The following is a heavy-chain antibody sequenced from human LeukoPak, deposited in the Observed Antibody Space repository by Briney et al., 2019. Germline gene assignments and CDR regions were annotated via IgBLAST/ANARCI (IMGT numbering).Heavy chain of an antibody. CDR2: INHSGST. Sequence: PSETLSLTCAVYGGSFSGYYWGWIRQPPGKGLEWIGEINHSGSTNYNPSLKSRVTISVDTSKNQFSLKLSSVTAADTAVYYCARHIEGLEMATLVVWGQGTTVTVSS. J-gene: IGHJ6*02. V-gene: IGHV4-34*01. D-gene: IGHD5-24*01. CDR3: ARHIEGLEMATLVV. CDR1: GGSFSGYY.